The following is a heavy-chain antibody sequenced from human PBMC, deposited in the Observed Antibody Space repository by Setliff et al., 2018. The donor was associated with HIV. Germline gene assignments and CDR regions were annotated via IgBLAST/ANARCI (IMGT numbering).Heavy chain of an antibody. CDR1: GFTFVNHD. J-gene: IGHJ3*02. CDR2: IGTAGDT. Sequence: GGSLRLSCAASGFTFVNHDIEWVRQAPGKGLEWVSHIGTAGDTYYLDSVKGRFTISREDARNSGNLQMNSLRDDDTAVYFCARTAYYRDSSGYYSVAFDMWGPGTMVTVSS. V-gene: IGHV3-13*01. CDR3: ARTAYYRDSSGYYSVAFDM. D-gene: IGHD3-22*01.